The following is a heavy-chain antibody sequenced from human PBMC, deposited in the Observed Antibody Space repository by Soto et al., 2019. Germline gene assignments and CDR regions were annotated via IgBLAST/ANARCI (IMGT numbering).Heavy chain of an antibody. CDR2: ISISSSDR. CDR1: GFTLRTYT. J-gene: IGHJ4*01. V-gene: IGHV3-21*06. Sequence: PGGSLRLSCAASGFTLRTYTMNWVRQAPGKGLEWVSSISISSSDRYYADSERGRFTISRDNAKNALYLQMNSLRADDTAVYCCVRGMNPLFGGQGTLVTVSS. CDR3: VRGMNPLF.